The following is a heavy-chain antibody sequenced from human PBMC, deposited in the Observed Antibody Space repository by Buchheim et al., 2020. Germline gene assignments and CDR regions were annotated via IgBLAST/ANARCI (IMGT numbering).Heavy chain of an antibody. CDR1: GGSFSGYY. J-gene: IGHJ4*02. CDR2: INHSGST. Sequence: QVQLQQWGAGLLKPSETLSLTCAVYGGSFSGYYWSWIRQPPGKGLEWIGEINHSGSTNYNPSLKSRVTISVDTSKNQFSLQLSSVTAADTAVYYCARGPRYCSSTSRYRGKYYDFWSGPGYSYGYWGQGTL. CDR3: ARGPRYCSSTSRYRGKYYDFWSGPGYSYGY. V-gene: IGHV4-34*01. D-gene: IGHD2-2*01.